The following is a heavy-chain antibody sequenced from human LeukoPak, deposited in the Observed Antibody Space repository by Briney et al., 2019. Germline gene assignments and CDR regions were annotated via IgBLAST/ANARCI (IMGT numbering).Heavy chain of an antibody. CDR2: MNPNSGNT. CDR3: ARGYYDILTGYSYYYMDV. J-gene: IGHJ6*03. V-gene: IGHV1-8*01. D-gene: IGHD3-9*01. Sequence: ASVKVSCKASGYTFTSYDINWVRQATGQGLEWMGWMNPNSGNTGYAQKFQGRVTMTRNTSISTAYMELSSLRSEDTAVYYCARGYYDILTGYSYYYMDVWGKGTTVIISS. CDR1: GYTFTSYD.